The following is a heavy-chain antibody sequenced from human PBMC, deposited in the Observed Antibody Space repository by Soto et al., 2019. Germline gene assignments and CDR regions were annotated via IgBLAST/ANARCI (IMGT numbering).Heavy chain of an antibody. J-gene: IGHJ5*02. Sequence: PGESLKISCKGSGYSFTSYWIGWVRQMPGKGLEWMGIIYPGDSDTRYSPSFQDQATISADKSISTAYLLWSSLKPSDTPIHYFARQAEVMAYCGGDCYENWFDPWGQGTLVTVSS. CDR2: IYPGDSDT. V-gene: IGHV5-51*01. D-gene: IGHD2-21*02. CDR1: GYSFTSYW. CDR3: ARQAEVMAYCGGDCYENWFDP.